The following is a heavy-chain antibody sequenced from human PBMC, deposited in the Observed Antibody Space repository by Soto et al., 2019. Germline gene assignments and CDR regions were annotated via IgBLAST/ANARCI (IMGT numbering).Heavy chain of an antibody. CDR1: GGTFSSNA. V-gene: IGHV1-69*13. Sequence: SVKVSCKASGGTFSSNAISWLRQAPGQGLEWMGGIIPIFGTANYAQKFQGRVTITADESTSTAYMELSSLRSEDTAVYYCARLVDRSGYHFYYRGQGTAVTVS. CDR2: IIPIFGTA. CDR3: ARLVDRSGYHFYY. J-gene: IGHJ4*02. D-gene: IGHD3-3*01.